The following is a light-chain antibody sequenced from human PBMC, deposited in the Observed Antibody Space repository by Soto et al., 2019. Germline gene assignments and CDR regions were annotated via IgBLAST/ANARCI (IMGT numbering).Light chain of an antibody. Sequence: QSVLTQPASVSGSPGQSITISCTGTSSDVGGYNYVSWYQQHPGKAPKLMIYDVSNRPSGVSNRFSGSKSGNTASLTISGFHAEDEADYYCSSYTSSSTYVFGTGTKVT. J-gene: IGLJ1*01. CDR3: SSYTSSSTYV. V-gene: IGLV2-14*01. CDR2: DVS. CDR1: SSDVGGYNY.